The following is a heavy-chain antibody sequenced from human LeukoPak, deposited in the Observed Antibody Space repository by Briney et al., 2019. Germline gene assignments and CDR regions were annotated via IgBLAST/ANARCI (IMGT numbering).Heavy chain of an antibody. J-gene: IGHJ3*02. CDR2: ISAYNGNT. D-gene: IGHD3-9*01. Sequence: GASVKVSCKASGYTFTSYGISWVRQAPGQGPEWMGWISAYNGNTNYAQKLQGRVTMTTDTSTSTAYMELRSLRSDDTAVYYCARVFDWLSRGAFDIWGQGTMVTVSS. CDR3: ARVFDWLSRGAFDI. V-gene: IGHV1-18*01. CDR1: GYTFTSYG.